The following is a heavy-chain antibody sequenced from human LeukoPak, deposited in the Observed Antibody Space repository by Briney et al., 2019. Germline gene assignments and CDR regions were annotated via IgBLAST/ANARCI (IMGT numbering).Heavy chain of an antibody. CDR1: GFTFSHYG. V-gene: IGHV3-7*01. J-gene: IGHJ4*02. CDR3: ARGPDFGDRLDYFDY. Sequence: GGSLRLSCAASGFTFSHYGMHWVRQAPGKGLEWVASIKQDGSQYYVDSVKGRFFISRENAKNSVSLQMNSLRGEDTAVYYCARGPDFGDRLDYFDYWGQGTLVTVS. D-gene: IGHD4-17*01. CDR2: IKQDGSQ.